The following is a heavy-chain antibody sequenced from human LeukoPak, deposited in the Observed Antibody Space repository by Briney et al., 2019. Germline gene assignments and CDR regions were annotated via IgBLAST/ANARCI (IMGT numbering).Heavy chain of an antibody. CDR1: GDTFSNFV. D-gene: IGHD1-1*01. V-gene: IGHV1-69*04. Sequence: SMKVSCKTSGDTFSNFVISWVRQAPGQGLEWMARIIPKFDLTKIAQKFEGRVTITADTSTSTVYLELSNVRSDDTAIYYCTRDQNVRGVAAGMEGWFDPWGQGTLVTVSS. CDR2: IIPKFDLT. J-gene: IGHJ5*02. CDR3: TRDQNVRGVAAGMEGWFDP.